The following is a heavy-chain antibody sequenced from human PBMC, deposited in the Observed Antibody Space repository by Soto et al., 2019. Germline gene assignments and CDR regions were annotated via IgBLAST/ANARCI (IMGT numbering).Heavy chain of an antibody. CDR1: GLAFSGSA. D-gene: IGHD3-22*01. V-gene: IGHV3-15*07. J-gene: IGHJ4*02. CDR3: ITDSTYYYDRSGFPTSI. CDR2: INSTSDGGTT. Sequence: PGGSLRLSCAASGLAFSGSAMYSVRQASGKGPECDGHINSTSDGGTTDCATHVKGRFTNSRDDSKNTLYLQMNRLKTGDTAVYYCITDSTYYYDRSGFPTSIWGQGTLVTVSS.